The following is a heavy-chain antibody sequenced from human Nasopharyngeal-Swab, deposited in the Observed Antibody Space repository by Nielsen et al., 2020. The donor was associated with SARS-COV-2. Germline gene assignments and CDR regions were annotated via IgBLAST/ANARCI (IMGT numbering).Heavy chain of an antibody. CDR3: ARDGYSSGWFSFDI. CDR2: IIPIFGTA. J-gene: IGHJ3*02. V-gene: IGHV1-69*06. Sequence: SVKVSCKASGGTFSSYAISWVRQAPGQGLEWMGGIIPIFGTANCAQKFQGRVTITADKSTSTAYMELSSLRSEDTAVYYCARDGYSSGWFSFDIWGQGTMVTVSS. CDR1: GGTFSSYA. D-gene: IGHD6-19*01.